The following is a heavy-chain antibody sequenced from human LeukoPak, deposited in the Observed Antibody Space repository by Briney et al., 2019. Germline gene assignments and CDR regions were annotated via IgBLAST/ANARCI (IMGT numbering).Heavy chain of an antibody. Sequence: TGGSLRLSCAASEFTFSSYGMHWVRQAPGKGLEWVAVISYDGSNKYYADSVKGRFTISRDNSKNTLYLQMNSLRAEDTAVYYCAKVREDFDYWGQGTLVTVSS. D-gene: IGHD3-10*01. J-gene: IGHJ4*02. CDR1: EFTFSSYG. CDR3: AKVREDFDY. V-gene: IGHV3-30*18. CDR2: ISYDGSNK.